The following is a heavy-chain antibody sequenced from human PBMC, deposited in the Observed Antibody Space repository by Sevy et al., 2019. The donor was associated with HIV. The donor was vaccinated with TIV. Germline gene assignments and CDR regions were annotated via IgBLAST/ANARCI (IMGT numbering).Heavy chain of an antibody. D-gene: IGHD2-2*01. V-gene: IGHV3-7*01. CDR2: IKQDGSEK. CDR3: ASLIGYCSSTSCRRDYYYYGMDV. J-gene: IGHJ6*02. CDR1: GFTFSSYW. Sequence: GGSLRLSCAASGFTFSSYWMSWVRQAPGKGLEWVANIKQDGSEKYYVDSVKGRFTISRDNAKNSLYLQMNGLRAEDTAVYYCASLIGYCSSTSCRRDYYYYGMDVWGQGTTVTVSS.